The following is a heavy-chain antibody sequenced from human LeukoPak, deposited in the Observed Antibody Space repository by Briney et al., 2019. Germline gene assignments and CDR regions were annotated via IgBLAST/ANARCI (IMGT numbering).Heavy chain of an antibody. V-gene: IGHV7-4-1*02. CDR1: GYTFTSYA. CDR2: INTNTGNP. CDR3: ARNVLLWFGELSDNWFDP. D-gene: IGHD3-10*01. J-gene: IGHJ5*02. Sequence: GASVKVSCKASGYTFTSYAMNWVRQAPGQGLEWMGWINTNTGNPTYAQGFTGRFVFSLDTSVSTAYLQISSLKAEDTAVYYCARNVLLWFGELSDNWFDPWGQGTLVTVSS.